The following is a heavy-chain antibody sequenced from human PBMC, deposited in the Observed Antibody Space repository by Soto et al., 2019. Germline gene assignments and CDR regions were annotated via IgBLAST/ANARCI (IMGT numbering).Heavy chain of an antibody. Sequence: ASVKVSCKASGYTFTSYGISWVRQAPGQGLEWMGWISAYNGNTNYAQKLQGRVTMTTDTSTSTAYMELRSLRSDDTAVYYCARDARYFDWLSFRGAGPTDYWGKGTLVTVSS. D-gene: IGHD3-9*01. CDR2: ISAYNGNT. V-gene: IGHV1-18*01. J-gene: IGHJ4*02. CDR3: ARDARYFDWLSFRGAGPTDY. CDR1: GYTFTSYG.